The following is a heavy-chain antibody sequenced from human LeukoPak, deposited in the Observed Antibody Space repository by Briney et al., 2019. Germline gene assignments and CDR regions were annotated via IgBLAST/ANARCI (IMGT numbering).Heavy chain of an antibody. V-gene: IGHV3-7*01. CDR2: IKQGGSES. CDR1: GFTFTDYW. Sequence: GGSLRLSCAASGFTFTDYWMTWVRQVPGQGLEWVANIKQGGSESYYVDSVKGRFTISRENAKNSLYLQMDSLRVDDTAVYYCARVGAWELQRVFDYWGQGTLVTVSS. CDR3: ARVGAWELQRVFDY. J-gene: IGHJ4*02. D-gene: IGHD1-26*01.